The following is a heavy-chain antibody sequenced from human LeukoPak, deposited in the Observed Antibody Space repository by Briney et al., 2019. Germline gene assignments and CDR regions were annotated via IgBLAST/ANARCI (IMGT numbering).Heavy chain of an antibody. D-gene: IGHD4-17*01. CDR1: GFTFRNYA. CDR3: ARDPNGDYIGAFEF. Sequence: GGSLRLSCAASGFTFRNYAVMWVRQAPGQGLELVSAITSGGAPRYAESVKGRFTISRDNSKNTLYLQMDSLRAEDTAQYFCARDPNGDYIGAFEFWGRGTVVTVSS. CDR2: ITSGGAP. J-gene: IGHJ3*01. V-gene: IGHV3-23*01.